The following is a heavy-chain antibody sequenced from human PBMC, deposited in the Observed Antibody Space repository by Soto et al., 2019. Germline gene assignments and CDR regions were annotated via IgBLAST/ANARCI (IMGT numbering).Heavy chain of an antibody. D-gene: IGHD1-7*01. CDR2: IYWDDDK. CDR1: GFSLTTRPVG. Sequence: QITLKESGPTLVNPTQTLTLTCTFSGFSLTTRPVGVGWIRQPPGKTLECLALIYWDDDKRYSPSLNSRLTITKDTSKNQVVLTMTNVDPVDTATYYCAHRRAMGSNWNYGDFDYWGQGTVVTVSS. V-gene: IGHV2-5*02. CDR3: AHRRAMGSNWNYGDFDY. J-gene: IGHJ4*02.